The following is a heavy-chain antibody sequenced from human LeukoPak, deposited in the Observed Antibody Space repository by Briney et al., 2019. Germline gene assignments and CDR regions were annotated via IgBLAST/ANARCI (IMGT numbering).Heavy chain of an antibody. CDR1: GDSISSGDYY. CDR3: ARVRVRGVMTRFDP. V-gene: IGHV4-30-4*01. D-gene: IGHD3-10*01. Sequence: SQTLSLTCTVSGDSISSGDYYWSCIRQPPGKGLEWIGYIYYSGSTYYNPSLKSRVTISVDTSKNQFSLKLSSVTAADTAVYYCARVRVRGVMTRFDPWGQGTLVTVSS. J-gene: IGHJ5*02. CDR2: IYYSGST.